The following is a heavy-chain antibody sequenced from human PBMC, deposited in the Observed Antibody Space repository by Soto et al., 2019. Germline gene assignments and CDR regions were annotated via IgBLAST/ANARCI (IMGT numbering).Heavy chain of an antibody. Sequence: GGSLRLSCAASGFTFSNYWMHWVRQAPGKGLVSVSRINSDGTRTSYADSVKGRFTISRDNAKNTLYLQMNSLRAEDTAVYYCARAYSSTDYWGQVTLVTVSS. CDR2: INSDGTRT. CDR3: ARAYSSTDY. V-gene: IGHV3-74*01. D-gene: IGHD6-13*01. J-gene: IGHJ4*02. CDR1: GFTFSNYW.